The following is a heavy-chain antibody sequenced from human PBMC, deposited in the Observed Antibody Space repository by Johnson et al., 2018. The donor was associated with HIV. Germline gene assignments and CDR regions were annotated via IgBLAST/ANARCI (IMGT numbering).Heavy chain of an antibody. CDR3: VELLWALDI. J-gene: IGHJ3*02. CDR2: IYSGGST. Sequence: MMLVESGGGLVQPGGSLRLSCAASGFTVSSIYMSWVRQAPGKGLEWVSIIYSGGSTYYADSVKGRFTISRDNSKNTLYLQMNSLRAEDTAVREWVELLWALDIWGQGTLVTVSS. V-gene: IGHV3-66*02. D-gene: IGHD3-10*01. CDR1: GFTVSSIY.